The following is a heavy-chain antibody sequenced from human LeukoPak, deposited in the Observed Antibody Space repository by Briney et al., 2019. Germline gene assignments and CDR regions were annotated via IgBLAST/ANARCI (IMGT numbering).Heavy chain of an antibody. V-gene: IGHV3-21*01. CDR3: ARDPGGFQLPYYFDH. CDR1: GFTFSSYS. Sequence: GSLRLSCAASGFTFSSYSMNWVRQAPGKGLEWVSSISSSSSYIYYADSVKGRFTISRDNAKNSLYLQMNSLRAEDTAVYYCARDPGGFQLPYYFDHWGQGTLVTVSS. J-gene: IGHJ4*02. D-gene: IGHD2-2*01. CDR2: ISSSSSYI.